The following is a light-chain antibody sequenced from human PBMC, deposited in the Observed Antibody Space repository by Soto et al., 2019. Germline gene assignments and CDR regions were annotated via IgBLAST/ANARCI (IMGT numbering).Light chain of an antibody. CDR3: QQYGSSPRT. Sequence: EIVLTQSPGTLSLSPGDRATLSCRASQSVSGSYLAWYQQRHGQAPRLLIYGASIRATGIPDRISGSGSGTDFTLTISRLEPEDFAVYYCQQYGSSPRTFGQGTKVEIK. J-gene: IGKJ1*01. V-gene: IGKV3-20*01. CDR1: QSVSGSY. CDR2: GAS.